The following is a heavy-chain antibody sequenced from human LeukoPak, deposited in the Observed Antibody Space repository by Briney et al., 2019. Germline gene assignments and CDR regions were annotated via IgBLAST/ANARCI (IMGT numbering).Heavy chain of an antibody. CDR3: AKERSSGWYGYMQH. CDR1: GFTFSSYA. D-gene: IGHD6-19*01. Sequence: GGSLRLSCAASGFTFSSYAMSWVRQAPGKGLEWVSAISVSGGSTYYADSVKGRFTISRDNSKSTLYLQMNSLRAEDTAAYYCAKERSSGWYGYMQHWGQGTLVTVSS. CDR2: ISVSGGST. V-gene: IGHV3-23*01. J-gene: IGHJ1*01.